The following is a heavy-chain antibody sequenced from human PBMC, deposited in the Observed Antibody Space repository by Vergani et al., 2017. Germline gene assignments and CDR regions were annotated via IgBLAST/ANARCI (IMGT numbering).Heavy chain of an antibody. Sequence: EVQLLESGGGLAQPGGSLRLSCAASGFTFRNYAMTWVRQAPWKGLEWVSIISDNGGTTYYADSVKGRFTISRDNSKDTLYLQMNSLRAEDTAVYYCASNTYYYDSSGYYQYYGMDVWGQGTTVTVSS. CDR3: ASNTYYYDSSGYYQYYGMDV. CDR2: ISDNGGTT. V-gene: IGHV3-23*01. CDR1: GFTFRNYA. J-gene: IGHJ6*02. D-gene: IGHD3-22*01.